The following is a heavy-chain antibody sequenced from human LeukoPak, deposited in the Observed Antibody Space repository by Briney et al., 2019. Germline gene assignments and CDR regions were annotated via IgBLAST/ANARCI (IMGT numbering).Heavy chain of an antibody. J-gene: IGHJ4*02. V-gene: IGHV1-69*05. CDR2: IIPIFGTA. CDR1: GGTFSSYA. Sequence: SVKVSCKASGGTFSSYAISWVRQAPGQGLDWMGRIIPIFGTANYAQKFQGRVTITTDESTSKAYMELSSLRSEDTAVYYCARYGDFGFDYWGQGTLVTVSS. CDR3: ARYGDFGFDY. D-gene: IGHD4-17*01.